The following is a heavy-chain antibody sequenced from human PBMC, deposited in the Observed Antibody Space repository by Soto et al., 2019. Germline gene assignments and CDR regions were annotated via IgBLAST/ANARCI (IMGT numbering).Heavy chain of an antibody. V-gene: IGHV1-2*04. Sequence: ASVKVSCKASGYTFTGYYMHWVRQAPGQGLEWMGWINPNSGGTNYAQKFQGWVTMTRDTSISTAYMELSRLRSDDTAVYYCARDRAADTPMVYGLDVWGQAITVTVAS. CDR2: INPNSGGT. CDR3: ARDRAADTPMVYGLDV. D-gene: IGHD5-18*01. CDR1: GYTFTGYY. J-gene: IGHJ6*02.